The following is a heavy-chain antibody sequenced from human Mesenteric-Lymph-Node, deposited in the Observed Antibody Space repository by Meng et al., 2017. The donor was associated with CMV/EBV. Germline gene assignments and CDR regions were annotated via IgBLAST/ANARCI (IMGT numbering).Heavy chain of an antibody. D-gene: IGHD2-2*01. CDR3: ASVSPLGYCSSANCPGAFDI. V-gene: IGHV3-9*01. Sequence: SLKISCVASGFTFNNYAMHWVRQVPGKGLEWVAGINWDGGTLGYADSVKGRFTISRDNGKNTLYLQMNSLRAEDTAVYYCASVSPLGYCSSANCPGAFDIWGQGTMVTVSS. J-gene: IGHJ3*02. CDR2: INWDGGTL. CDR1: GFTFNNYA.